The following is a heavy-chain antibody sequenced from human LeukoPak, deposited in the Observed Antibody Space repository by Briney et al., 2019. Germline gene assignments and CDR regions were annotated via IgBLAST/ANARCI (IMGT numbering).Heavy chain of an antibody. J-gene: IGHJ6*02. D-gene: IGHD4-11*01. Sequence: PGGSLRLSCAASGFTFSSYSMNWVRQAPGKGLEWVSSISSSSSYIYYADSVKGRFTISRDNAKNSLYLQMNSPRAEDTAVYYCARVVPRLTVTTIANYYYYGMDVWGQGTTVTVSS. V-gene: IGHV3-21*01. CDR1: GFTFSSYS. CDR2: ISSSSSYI. CDR3: ARVVPRLTVTTIANYYYYGMDV.